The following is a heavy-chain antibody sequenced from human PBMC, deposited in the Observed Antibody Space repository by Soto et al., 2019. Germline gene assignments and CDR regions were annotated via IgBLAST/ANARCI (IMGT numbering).Heavy chain of an antibody. CDR1: GGTFSSYT. CDR3: AIGSGSGLGVDY. Sequence: QVQLVQSGAEVKKPGSSVKVSSKASGGTFSSYTISWVRQAPGQGLEWMGRIIPILGIANYAQKFQGRVTITADKSTSTAYMELSSLRSEDTAVYYCAIGSGSGLGVDYWGQGTLVTVSS. D-gene: IGHD6-19*01. CDR2: IIPILGIA. V-gene: IGHV1-69*02. J-gene: IGHJ4*02.